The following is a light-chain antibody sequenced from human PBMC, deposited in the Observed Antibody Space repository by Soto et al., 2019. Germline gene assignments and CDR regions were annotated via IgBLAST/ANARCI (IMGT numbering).Light chain of an antibody. J-gene: IGKJ1*01. CDR1: QSVSSNY. V-gene: IGKV3-20*01. CDR3: QQYGNSPRT. CDR2: GAS. Sequence: EIRMTQSPGTLSLSPGERATLPCRASQSVSSNYLAWYQQKPGQAPRLLIYGASSRATGIPDRFSGSGSGTDFTLTISRLEPEDFAVYYCQQYGNSPRTFGQGTKVDIK.